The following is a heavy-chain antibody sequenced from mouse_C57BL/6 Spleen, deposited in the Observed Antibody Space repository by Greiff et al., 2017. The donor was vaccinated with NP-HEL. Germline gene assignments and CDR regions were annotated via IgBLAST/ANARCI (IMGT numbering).Heavy chain of an antibody. CDR1: GYTFTDYY. J-gene: IGHJ2*01. V-gene: IGHV1-26*01. D-gene: IGHD1-1*01. Sequence: EVQLQQSGPELVKPGASVKISCKASGYTFTDYYMNWVKQSHGKSLEWIGDINPNNGGTSYNQKFKGKATLTVDKSSSTAYMELRSLTSEDSAVYYCARGLRWFDYWGQGTTLTVSS. CDR2: INPNNGGT. CDR3: ARGLRWFDY.